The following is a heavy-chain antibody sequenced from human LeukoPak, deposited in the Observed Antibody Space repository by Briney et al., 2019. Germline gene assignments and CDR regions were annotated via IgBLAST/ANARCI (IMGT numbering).Heavy chain of an antibody. CDR3: ASLEGGAAAGTGWFDP. J-gene: IGHJ5*02. V-gene: IGHV5-51*01. D-gene: IGHD6-13*01. CDR2: IYPGDSDT. CDR1: GYSSTSYW. Sequence: GESLKISCKGSGYSSTSYWIGWVRQMPGKGLEWMGIIYPGDSDTRYSPSFQGQVTISADKSISTAYLQWSSLKASDTAMYYCASLEGGAAAGTGWFDPWGQGTLVTVSS.